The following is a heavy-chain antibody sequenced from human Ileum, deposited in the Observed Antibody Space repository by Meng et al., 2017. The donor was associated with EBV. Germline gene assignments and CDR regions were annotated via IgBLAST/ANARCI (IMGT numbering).Heavy chain of an antibody. V-gene: IGHV1-3*04. CDR1: GYSFVAYA. CDR3: ARRASQGVDP. Sequence: QVQLVQFGTDVNKPGASVKLSCETSGYSFVAYAIHWVRQAPGQGLEWMGWINTLNGHTEYSQKFQGSVTITSDTSASTVYMELHSLRSQDTAVYYCARRASQGVDPWGQGTLVTVSS. J-gene: IGHJ5*02. CDR2: INTLNGHT.